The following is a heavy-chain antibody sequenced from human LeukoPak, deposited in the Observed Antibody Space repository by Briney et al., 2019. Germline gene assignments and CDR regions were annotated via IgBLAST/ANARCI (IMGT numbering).Heavy chain of an antibody. V-gene: IGHV6-1*01. D-gene: IGHD2-15*01. Sequence: SQTLSLTCAISGDCVSSNSAAWNWIRQSPSRGLEWLGRTYYRSKWYNDYAVSVKSRITINPDTSKNQFSLQLNSVTPEDTAVYYCTRVGYCSGGSCYSIKSAWFDPWGQGTLVTVSS. CDR2: TYYRSKWYN. J-gene: IGHJ5*02. CDR1: GDCVSSNSAA. CDR3: TRVGYCSGGSCYSIKSAWFDP.